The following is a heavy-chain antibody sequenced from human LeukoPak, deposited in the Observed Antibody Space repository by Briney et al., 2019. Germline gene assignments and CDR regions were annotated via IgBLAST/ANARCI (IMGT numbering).Heavy chain of an antibody. CDR3: TRREQRLVNFDF. CDR2: VRSKADNYAT. V-gene: IGHV3-73*01. CDR1: GFTFSGSA. D-gene: IGHD6-25*01. Sequence: GGSLRLSCIASGFTFSGSAIHWVRQASGKGLEWVGRVRSKADNYATAYAASAKGRFTISRDDSKNMAYLQLNSLKIEDTAVYYCTRREQRLVNFDFWGQGTLVTVSS. J-gene: IGHJ4*02.